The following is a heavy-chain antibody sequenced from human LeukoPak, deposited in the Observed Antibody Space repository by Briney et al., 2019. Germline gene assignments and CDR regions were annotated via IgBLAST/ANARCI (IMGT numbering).Heavy chain of an antibody. D-gene: IGHD6-19*01. V-gene: IGHV4-59*01. Sequence: SETLSLTCTVSGGSINNYYWSWIRQPPGKGLEWIGYIYYRGSTNYNPSLKSRVAFSVGTSKNQFSLKLNSVTAADTAVYYCARAGIGVVGYFDYWGQGTLVTVSS. J-gene: IGHJ4*02. CDR1: GGSINNYY. CDR2: IYYRGST. CDR3: ARAGIGVVGYFDY.